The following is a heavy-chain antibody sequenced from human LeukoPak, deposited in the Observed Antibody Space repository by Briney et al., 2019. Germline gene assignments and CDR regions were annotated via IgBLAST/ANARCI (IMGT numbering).Heavy chain of an antibody. V-gene: IGHV3-7*01. J-gene: IGHJ1*01. D-gene: IGHD7-27*01. Sequence: PGGSLRLSCAASRFTFSTYRMNWVRQAPGKGLEWLATIRDDGSEKYHVDSVKGRFTISRDNAKNSVSLQMNGLRVEDTAMYFCAGLSGVPEYWGQGTLVTVPS. CDR1: RFTFSTYR. CDR3: AGLSGVPEY. CDR2: IRDDGSEK.